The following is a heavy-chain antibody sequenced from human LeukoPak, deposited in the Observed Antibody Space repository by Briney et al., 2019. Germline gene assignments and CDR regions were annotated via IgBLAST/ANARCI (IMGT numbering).Heavy chain of an antibody. CDR1: GGSISSSSYY. CDR3: ARGGIWYYGSGSYYPLYNWFDP. D-gene: IGHD3-10*01. CDR2: IYYSGST. J-gene: IGHJ5*02. V-gene: IGHV4-39*07. Sequence: ETRSLTCTVSGGSISSSSYYWGWIRQPPGKGLEWIGNIYYSGSTYYNPSLKSRVTISVDTSKNQFSLKLSSVTAADTAVYYCARGGIWYYGSGSYYPLYNWFDPWGQGTLVTVSS.